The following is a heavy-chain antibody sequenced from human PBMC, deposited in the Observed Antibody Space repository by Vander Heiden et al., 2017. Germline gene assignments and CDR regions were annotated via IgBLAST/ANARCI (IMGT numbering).Heavy chain of an antibody. CDR1: GFTFSSYW. CDR2: INSDGSST. D-gene: IGHD3-16*01. V-gene: IGHV3-74*01. Sequence: EVQLVESGGGLVQPGGSLRLSCAASGFTFSSYWMHWVRQAPGKGLVWVSRINSDGSSTSYADSVKGRFTISRDNAKNTLYLQMNSLRAEDTAVYYCAREEMGGPYYYYYGMDVWGQGTTVTVSS. CDR3: AREEMGGPYYYYYGMDV. J-gene: IGHJ6*02.